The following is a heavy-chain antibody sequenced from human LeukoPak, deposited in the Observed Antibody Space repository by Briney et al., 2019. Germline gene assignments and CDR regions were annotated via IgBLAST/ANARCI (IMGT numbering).Heavy chain of an antibody. V-gene: IGHV1-2*02. D-gene: IGHD4-17*01. CDR2: INPNSGGT. CDR3: AADLSTVTTYYYYYGMDV. Sequence: ASVKVSCKASGYTFTGYYMHWVRQAPGQGLEWMGWINPNSGGTNYAQKFQERVTITRDTSTSTAYMELSSLRSEDTAVYYCAADLSTVTTYYYYYGMDVWGQGTTVTVSS. CDR1: GYTFTGYY. J-gene: IGHJ6*02.